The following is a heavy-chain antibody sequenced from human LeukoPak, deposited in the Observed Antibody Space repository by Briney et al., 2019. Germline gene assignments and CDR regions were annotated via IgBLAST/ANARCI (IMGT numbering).Heavy chain of an antibody. J-gene: IGHJ4*02. Sequence: GRSLRLSCAASGFTFDDYAMHWVRQAPGKGLEWVSGISWNSGSIGYADSVKGRFTISRDNAKNSLYLQMDSLRAEDTALYYCAKGPGDHYDSSGYYFYYFDYWGQGTLVTVSS. V-gene: IGHV3-9*01. CDR2: ISWNSGSI. CDR3: AKGPGDHYDSSGYYFYYFDY. CDR1: GFTFDDYA. D-gene: IGHD3-22*01.